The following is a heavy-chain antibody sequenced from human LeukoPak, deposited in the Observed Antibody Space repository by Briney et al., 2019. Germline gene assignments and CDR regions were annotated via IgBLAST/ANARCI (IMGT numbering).Heavy chain of an antibody. CDR2: IIPIFGTA. Sequence: GSSVKVSCKASGGTFSSYAISWVRQAPGQGLEWMGGIIPIFGTANYAQKFQGRVTITADESTSTAYMELSSLRSEDTAVYYCARGGHYYDSSGSPFDYWGQGTLVTVSS. V-gene: IGHV1-69*01. D-gene: IGHD3-22*01. J-gene: IGHJ4*02. CDR1: GGTFSSYA. CDR3: ARGGHYYDSSGSPFDY.